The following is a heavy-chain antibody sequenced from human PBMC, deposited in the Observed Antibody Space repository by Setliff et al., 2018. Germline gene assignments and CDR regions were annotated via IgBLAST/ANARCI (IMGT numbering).Heavy chain of an antibody. J-gene: IGHJ4*02. CDR3: ARAQWELLRFEY. CDR1: GGSFSTYY. V-gene: IGHV4-34*01. CDR2: INHSGST. Sequence: PSETLSLTCAVYGGSFSTYYWIWIRQPPGKGLEWIGEINHSGSTNYYNPSLKSRVSISVDTARNQISLTLKSLTAADTAVYYCARAQWELLRFEYWGQGTLVTVSS. D-gene: IGHD1-7*01.